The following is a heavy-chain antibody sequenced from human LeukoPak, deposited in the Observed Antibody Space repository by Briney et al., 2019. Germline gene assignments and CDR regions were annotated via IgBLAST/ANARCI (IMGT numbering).Heavy chain of an antibody. CDR3: AKVNSIAVAGTVDY. J-gene: IGHJ4*02. CDR2: VSDSDENT. D-gene: IGHD6-19*01. CDR1: GFTFSSFA. Sequence: GGSLRLSCAASGFTFSSFAMSWVRQAPGKGLEWVSSVSDSDENTYYADSVKGRFTISRDNSKNTLYLQMNSLRAEDTAVYYCAKVNSIAVAGTVDYWGQGTLVTVSS. V-gene: IGHV3-23*01.